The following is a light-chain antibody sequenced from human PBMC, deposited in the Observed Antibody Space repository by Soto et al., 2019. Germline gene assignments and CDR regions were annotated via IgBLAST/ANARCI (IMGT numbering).Light chain of an antibody. Sequence: EIVFTQSPATLSLSPGERARLSCRASQSITRNLAWYQQSPGQAPRLLIYGASTRATGIPARFSGTGSETDFTLTINRLEPEDFAVYYCQQYENSPITFGQGTRLEIK. CDR3: QQYENSPIT. V-gene: IGKV3-20*01. CDR1: QSITRN. CDR2: GAS. J-gene: IGKJ5*01.